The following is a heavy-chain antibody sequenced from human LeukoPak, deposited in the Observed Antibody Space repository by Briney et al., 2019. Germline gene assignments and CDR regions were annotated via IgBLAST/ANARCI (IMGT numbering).Heavy chain of an antibody. J-gene: IGHJ4*02. CDR3: AKENLAAAADY. D-gene: IGHD6-25*01. V-gene: IGHV3-74*01. CDR2: IRGDGSMT. Sequence: PGWALRLSCAASEFTFSAYLMHWVRQAPGKGLVWVSRIRGDGSMTNYADSVKGRFTISRDNAKNTLYLQMNSLRLEDTAVCYCAKENLAAAADYWGQGTVVTVSS. CDR1: EFTFSAYL.